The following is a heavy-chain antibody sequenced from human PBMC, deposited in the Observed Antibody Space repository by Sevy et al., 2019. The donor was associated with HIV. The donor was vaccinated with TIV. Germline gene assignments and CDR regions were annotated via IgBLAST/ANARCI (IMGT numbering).Heavy chain of an antibody. J-gene: IGHJ4*02. CDR2: INQAGSDK. CDR1: GFTFSDSW. Sequence: GGSLRLSCAASGFTFSDSWMTWVRQGPGKGLEWVANINQAGSDKYYVDSVRGRFTISRDNAKNSLYLQMNSLRVEDTALYYWAGGGFLSRCWGQGSLVTVSS. CDR3: AGGGFLSRC. D-gene: IGHD2-15*01. V-gene: IGHV3-7*01.